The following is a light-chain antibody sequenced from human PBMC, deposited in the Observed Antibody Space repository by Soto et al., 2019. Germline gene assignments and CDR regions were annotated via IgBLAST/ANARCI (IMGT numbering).Light chain of an antibody. Sequence: IVLTQSPGTLSLSPVERDTLSCRRSQSVRGTSLAWYQQKPGQAPRLLIYCASTRATGIPARFSGSGSGTEFTLTISSLQSEAFALYYCQQYINWPPGITFGQGTRLEIK. J-gene: IGKJ5*01. V-gene: IGKV3-15*01. CDR1: QSVRGT. CDR2: CAS. CDR3: QQYINWPPGIT.